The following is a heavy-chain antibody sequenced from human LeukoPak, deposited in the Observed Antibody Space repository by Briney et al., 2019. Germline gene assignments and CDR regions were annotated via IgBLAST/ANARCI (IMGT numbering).Heavy chain of an antibody. V-gene: IGHV5-51*01. D-gene: IGHD3-9*01. Sequence: GESLKISCKGSGYSFNSYWIGWVRQMPGKGLEWMGIIYPGDSDTRYSPSLQGQVTISADKSISTAYLQWSSLKASDTAMYYCARHRPYYDILTGYYYYYGMDVWGQGTTVTVSS. CDR1: GYSFNSYW. J-gene: IGHJ6*02. CDR3: ARHRPYYDILTGYYYYYGMDV. CDR2: IYPGDSDT.